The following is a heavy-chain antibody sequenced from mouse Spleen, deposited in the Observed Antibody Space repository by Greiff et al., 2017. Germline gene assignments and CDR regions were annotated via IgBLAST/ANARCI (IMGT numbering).Heavy chain of an antibody. V-gene: IGHV1-64*01. CDR1: GYTFTSYW. D-gene: IGHD2-4*01. CDR3: ARSGADGDYDGGRYYAMDY. J-gene: IGHJ4*01. Sequence: QVQLKQPGAELVKPGASVKLSCKASGYTFTSYWMHWVKQRPGQGLEWIGMIHPNSGSTNYNEKFKSKATLTVDKSSSTAYMQLSSLTSEDSAVYYCARSGADGDYDGGRYYAMDYWGQGTSVTVSS. CDR2: IHPNSGST.